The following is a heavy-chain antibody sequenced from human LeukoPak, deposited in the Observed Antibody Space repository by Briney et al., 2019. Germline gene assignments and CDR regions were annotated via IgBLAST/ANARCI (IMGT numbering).Heavy chain of an antibody. CDR3: ARDKGDYLDY. J-gene: IGHJ4*02. Sequence: PGGSLRLSCAASGFTFSSYGMRWVRQAPGKGLEWVAVIWYDGSGKSYPDSVKGRFTISRDNSKNTLYLQMNGLRAEDTAVYFCARDKGDYLDYWGQGTLVTVSS. V-gene: IGHV3-33*01. CDR1: GFTFSSYG. CDR2: IWYDGSGK.